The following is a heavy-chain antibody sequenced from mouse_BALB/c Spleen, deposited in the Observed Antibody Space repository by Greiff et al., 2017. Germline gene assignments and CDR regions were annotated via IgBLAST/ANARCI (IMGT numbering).Heavy chain of an antibody. CDR3: ARGGGRDYFDY. J-gene: IGHJ2*01. D-gene: IGHD3-3*01. V-gene: IGHV3-6*02. Sequence: EVKLQESGPGLVKPSQSLSLTCSVTGYSITSGYYWNWIRQFPGNKLEWMGYISYDGSNNYNPSLKNRISITRDTSKNQFFLKLNSVTTEDTATYYCARGGGRDYFDYWGQGTTLTVSS. CDR1: GYSITSGYY. CDR2: ISYDGSN.